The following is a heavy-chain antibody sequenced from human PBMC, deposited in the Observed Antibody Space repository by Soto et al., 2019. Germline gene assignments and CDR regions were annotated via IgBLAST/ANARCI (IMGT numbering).Heavy chain of an antibody. CDR2: IVPLFRTT. V-gene: IGHV1-69*06. CDR1: GGTFSSYA. Sequence: QVQLVQSGAEAKKPGSSVKVSCKTSGGTFSSYAISWVRQAPGQGLEWMGGIVPLFRTTNYAQKFQGRVTITADTSTYTVYMELSGLRSGDTAVYYCTREAIQLWFDFWGQGTLVTVSS. D-gene: IGHD5-18*01. J-gene: IGHJ4*02. CDR3: TREAIQLWFDF.